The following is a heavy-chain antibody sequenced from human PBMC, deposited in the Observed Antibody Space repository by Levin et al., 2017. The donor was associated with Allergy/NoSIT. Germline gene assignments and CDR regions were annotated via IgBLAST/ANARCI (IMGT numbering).Heavy chain of an antibody. Sequence: GESLKISCAGSGFPINTYGMSWVRQAPGKALEWVSSIGGSHPGTYYADSVKGRFTMSRDTSKSTVYLHMNSLRGEDTAVYYCAAPIEAGGGWYFFDTWGQGMEVTVSS. V-gene: IGHV3-23*01. CDR3: AAPIEAGGGWYFFDT. D-gene: IGHD2/OR15-2a*01. CDR1: GFPINTYG. CDR2: IGGSHPGT. J-gene: IGHJ4*02.